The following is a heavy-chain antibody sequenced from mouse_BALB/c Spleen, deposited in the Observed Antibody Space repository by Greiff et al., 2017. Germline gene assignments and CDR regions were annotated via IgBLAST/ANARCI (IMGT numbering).Heavy chain of an antibody. J-gene: IGHJ4*01. CDR1: GYTFTSYV. V-gene: IGHV1-14*01. CDR3: ARGGHYYGSSYAMDY. D-gene: IGHD1-1*01. CDR2: INPYNDGT. Sequence: VQLKQSGPELVKPGASVKMSCKASGYTFTSYVMHWVKQKPGQGLEWIGYINPYNDGTKYNEKFKGKATLTSDKSSSTAYMELSSLTSEDSAVYYCARGGHYYGSSYAMDYWGQGTSVTVSS.